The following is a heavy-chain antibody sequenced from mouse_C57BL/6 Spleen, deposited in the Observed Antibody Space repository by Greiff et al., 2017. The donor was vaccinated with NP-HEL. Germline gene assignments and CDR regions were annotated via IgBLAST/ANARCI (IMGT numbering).Heavy chain of an antibody. CDR3: VRHIYGNYGYAMDY. D-gene: IGHD2-1*01. CDR1: GFSFNTYA. Sequence: EVQLQESGGGLVQPKGSLKLSCAASGFSFNTYAMNWVRQAPGKGLEWVARIRSKSNNYATYYADSVKDRFTISRDDSESMLYLQMNNLKTEDTAMYYCVRHIYGNYGYAMDYWGQGTSVTVSS. J-gene: IGHJ4*01. CDR2: IRSKSNNYAT. V-gene: IGHV10-1*01.